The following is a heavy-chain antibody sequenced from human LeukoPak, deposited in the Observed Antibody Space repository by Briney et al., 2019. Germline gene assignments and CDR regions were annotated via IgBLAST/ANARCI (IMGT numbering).Heavy chain of an antibody. J-gene: IGHJ4*02. V-gene: IGHV4-39*01. CDR3: ASLNGSWEPFY. CDR2: IYYSGST. D-gene: IGHD1-26*01. Sequence: PSETLSLTCTVSGGSISSSSYYWGWIRQPPGKGLEWIGSIYYSGSTYYNPSLKSRVTISVDTSKNQFSLKLSSVTAADTAVYYCASLNGSWEPFYWGQGTLVTVSS. CDR1: GGSISSSSYY.